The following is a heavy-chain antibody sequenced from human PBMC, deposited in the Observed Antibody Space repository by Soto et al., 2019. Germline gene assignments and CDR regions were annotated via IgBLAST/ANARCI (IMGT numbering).Heavy chain of an antibody. Sequence: PGGSLRLSCAPSGCTFISYGMHWVRQAPGKGLEWVAVISYDGSNKYYADSVKGRFTISRDNSKNTLYLQMNSLRAEDTAVYYCANLVPYDSSGYYYSPLYGMDVWGQGTTVTVSS. CDR3: ANLVPYDSSGYYYSPLYGMDV. CDR1: GCTFISYG. V-gene: IGHV3-30*18. J-gene: IGHJ6*02. CDR2: ISYDGSNK. D-gene: IGHD3-22*01.